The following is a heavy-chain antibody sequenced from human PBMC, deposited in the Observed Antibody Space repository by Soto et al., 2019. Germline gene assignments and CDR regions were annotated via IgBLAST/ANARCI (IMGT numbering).Heavy chain of an antibody. CDR1: GYSFTTYW. CDR2: IYPGDSDT. D-gene: IGHD6-6*01. CDR3: ARLGSIAAPDLHWFEP. J-gene: IGHJ5*02. V-gene: IGHV5-51*01. Sequence: GESLKISCKGSGYSFTTYWIGWVRQMPGKGLEWMGIIYPGDSDTRYSPSFQGQVTISADKSISTAYLQWSSLKASDTAMYYCARLGSIAAPDLHWFEPWGQGTRVTVSS.